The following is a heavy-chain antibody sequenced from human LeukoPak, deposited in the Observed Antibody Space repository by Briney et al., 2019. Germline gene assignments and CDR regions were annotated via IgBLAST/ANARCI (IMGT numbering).Heavy chain of an antibody. CDR3: ARDRWSSSSSEGTFDI. D-gene: IGHD6-6*01. CDR1: GYIFSNYG. V-gene: IGHV1-18*01. Sequence: ASVKVSCKASGYIFSNYGISWVRQAPGQGLEWMRWISVYNGNTVYAQNLRDRVTMTTDTSTSTGYMELRSLRSDDTAVYYCARDRWSSSSSEGTFDIWGQGTMVIVSS. J-gene: IGHJ3*02. CDR2: ISVYNGNT.